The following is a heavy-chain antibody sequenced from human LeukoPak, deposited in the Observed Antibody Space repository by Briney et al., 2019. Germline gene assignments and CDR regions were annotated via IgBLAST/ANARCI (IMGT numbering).Heavy chain of an antibody. V-gene: IGHV3-21*01. D-gene: IGHD5-18*01. CDR3: ARADSYGYYGYFDY. J-gene: IGHJ4*02. Sequence: GGSLRLSCAASGFTFSSYSMNWVRQAPGKGLEWVSSISSSSSYTYYADSVKGRFTISRDNAKNSLYLQMNSLRAEDTAVYYCARADSYGYYGYFDYWGQGTLVTVSS. CDR1: GFTFSSYS. CDR2: ISSSSSYT.